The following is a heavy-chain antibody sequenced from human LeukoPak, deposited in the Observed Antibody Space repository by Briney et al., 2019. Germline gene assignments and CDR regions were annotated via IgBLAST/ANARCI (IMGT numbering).Heavy chain of an antibody. D-gene: IGHD3-10*01. V-gene: IGHV4-34*01. CDR3: ARLGYYGSERSFGY. J-gene: IGHJ4*02. CDR1: GGSFSGYY. CDR2: INHSGST. Sequence: SETLSLTCAVYGGSFSGYYWSWIRQPPGKGLEWIGEINHSGSTNYNPSLKSRVTISVDTSKNQFSLKLSSVTAADTAVYYCARLGYYGSERSFGYWGQGTLVTVSS.